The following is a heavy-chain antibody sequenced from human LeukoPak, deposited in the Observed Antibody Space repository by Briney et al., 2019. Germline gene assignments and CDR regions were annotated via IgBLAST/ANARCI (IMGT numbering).Heavy chain of an antibody. J-gene: IGHJ6*03. D-gene: IGHD3-10*01. CDR2: IYYSGST. V-gene: IGHV4-39*01. Sequence: SETLSLTCTVSGGSISSSSYYWGWIRQPPGKGLEWIGSIYYSGSTYYNPSLRSRVIISVDTSKNQFSLKLSSVTAADTAVYYCARQLYGSGSYLIYYYYYMDVWGKGTTVTISS. CDR1: GGSISSSSYY. CDR3: ARQLYGSGSYLIYYYYYMDV.